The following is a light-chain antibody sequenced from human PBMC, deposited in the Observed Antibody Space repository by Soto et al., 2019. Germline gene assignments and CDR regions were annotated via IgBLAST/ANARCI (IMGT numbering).Light chain of an antibody. Sequence: IVWTQSPGTLSLSPGERATLSCMASQSVTSSYLAWYQQKPGQAPRLLIYGASSRATGIPDRFSGSGSGTDFSLTINRLEPEDFAVYYCQQYGRSITFGQGTRLEIK. CDR3: QQYGRSIT. CDR2: GAS. CDR1: QSVTSSY. V-gene: IGKV3-20*01. J-gene: IGKJ5*01.